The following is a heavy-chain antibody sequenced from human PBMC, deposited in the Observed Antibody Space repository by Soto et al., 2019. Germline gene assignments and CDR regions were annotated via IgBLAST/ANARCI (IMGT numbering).Heavy chain of an antibody. CDR1: GFTFSNYG. CDR2: ISRDGSVR. D-gene: IGHD2-21*01. J-gene: IGHJ4*02. CDR3: AKEYCGGHCSSDYFDY. Sequence: QVQLVESGGGVVQPGRSLRLSCAASGFTFSNYGIHWVRQAPGNGLEWVAVISRDGSVRYYADSVKGRFTISRDNSKNTLYLQVNSLRAEDTAVYYCAKEYCGGHCSSDYFDYWGQGTLVTVSS. V-gene: IGHV3-30*18.